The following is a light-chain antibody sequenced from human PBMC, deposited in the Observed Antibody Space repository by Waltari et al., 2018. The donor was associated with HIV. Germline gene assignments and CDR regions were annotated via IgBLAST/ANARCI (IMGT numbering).Light chain of an antibody. CDR3: LLSYSGAQWV. J-gene: IGLJ3*02. CDR1: TGAVTSGHY. Sequence: QAVVTQEPSLTVSPGGTVTLTCGSSTGAVTSGHYPFWFQQKPGQAPRTLIYDTNTKHSWTPARFSGSLLGGKAALTLSGAQPEDEAEYYCLLSYSGAQWVFGGGTKLTFL. V-gene: IGLV7-46*01. CDR2: DTN.